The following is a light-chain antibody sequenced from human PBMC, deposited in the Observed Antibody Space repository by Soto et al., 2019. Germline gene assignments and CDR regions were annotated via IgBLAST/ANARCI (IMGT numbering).Light chain of an antibody. V-gene: IGKV3-20*01. CDR2: GAS. CDR1: QRINTTY. J-gene: IGKJ5*01. Sequence: TQSPCTLSFSPGERATLACRARQRINTTYLAWYQQKSGQAPRILISGASIRATATPDWFSGSGFGTDFTLTIAGLEPADSGIYYWQQYSGSPITFGQGTRLEIK. CDR3: QQYSGSPIT.